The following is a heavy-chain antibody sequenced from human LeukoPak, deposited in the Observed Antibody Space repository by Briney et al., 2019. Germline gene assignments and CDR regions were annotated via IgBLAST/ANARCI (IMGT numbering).Heavy chain of an antibody. CDR2: IIPIFGTA. V-gene: IGHV1-69*01. Sequence: ASVKVSRKASGGTFSSYAISWVRQAPGQGLEWMGGIIPIFGTANYAQKFQGRVTITADESTSTAYMELSSLRSEDTAVYYCASGKRGLNWFDPWGQGTLVTVSS. J-gene: IGHJ5*02. CDR1: GGTFSSYA. CDR3: ASGKRGLNWFDP. D-gene: IGHD3-10*01.